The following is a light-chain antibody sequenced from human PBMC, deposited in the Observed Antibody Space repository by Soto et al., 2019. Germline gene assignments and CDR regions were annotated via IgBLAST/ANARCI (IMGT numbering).Light chain of an antibody. CDR2: QAS. J-gene: IGKJ4*01. V-gene: IGKV1-5*03. Sequence: DIQMTQSPSTLSASVGDRVTIACRASQSISSWLAWYQQKPGNAPKLLIYQASSLQSGVPSRFGGSGSGTEFTLTISSLQPDDFATYYCQQYSAYPLTFGVGTKVDIK. CDR1: QSISSW. CDR3: QQYSAYPLT.